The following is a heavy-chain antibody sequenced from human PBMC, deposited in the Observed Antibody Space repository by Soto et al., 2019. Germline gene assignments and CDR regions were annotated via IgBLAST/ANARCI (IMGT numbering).Heavy chain of an antibody. CDR2: ISGSGGST. D-gene: IGHD3-10*01. V-gene: IGHV3-23*01. Sequence: GVSLRHSCAASGFTFSSYAMSWVRQAPGKGLEWVSAISGSGGSTYYADSVKGRFTISRDNSKNTLYLQMNSMRAEDTAVYYSAKWGGLRGGWFGAYYGMDVWGQGTTVTVSS. CDR3: AKWGGLRGGWFGAYYGMDV. J-gene: IGHJ6*02. CDR1: GFTFSSYA.